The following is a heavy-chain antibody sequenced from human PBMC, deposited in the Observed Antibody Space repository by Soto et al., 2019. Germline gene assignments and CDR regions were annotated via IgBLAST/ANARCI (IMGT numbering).Heavy chain of an antibody. V-gene: IGHV4-34*01. D-gene: IGHD4-17*01. CDR3: ARVGASVRPTVTVPYYYYYYGMDV. CDR1: GGSFSGYY. Sequence: SETLSLTCAVYGGSFSGYYWSWIRQPPGKGLEWIGEINHSGSTNYNPSLKSRVTISVDTSKNQFSLKLSSVTAADTAVYYCARVGASVRPTVTVPYYYYYYGMDVWGQGTTVTVSS. CDR2: INHSGST. J-gene: IGHJ6*02.